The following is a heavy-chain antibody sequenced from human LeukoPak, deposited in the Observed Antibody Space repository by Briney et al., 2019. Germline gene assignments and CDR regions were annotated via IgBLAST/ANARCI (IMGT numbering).Heavy chain of an antibody. J-gene: IGHJ4*02. Sequence: ASVTVSCKASGYTFTSYYMHWVRQAPGQGLEWMGWINPNSGGTNYAQKFQGRVTMTRDTSISTAYMELSRLRSDDTAVYYCARKSGSYFFYDYWGQGTLVTVSS. CDR2: INPNSGGT. V-gene: IGHV1-2*02. CDR1: GYTFTSYY. D-gene: IGHD1-26*01. CDR3: ARKSGSYFFYDY.